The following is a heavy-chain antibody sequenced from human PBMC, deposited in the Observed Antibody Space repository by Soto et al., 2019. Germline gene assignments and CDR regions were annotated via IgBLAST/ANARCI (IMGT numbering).Heavy chain of an antibody. D-gene: IGHD3-22*01. J-gene: IGHJ4*02. CDR2: INHSGST. CDR1: GGSFSGYY. Sequence: QVQLQQWGAGLLKPSETLSLTCAVYGGSFSGYYWSWIRQPPGKGLEWIGEINHSGSTNYNPSLKSRVNISVDTSKNQFSLKLSSVTAADTAVYYCARATYDSSGYYYSSSYFDYWGQGTLVTVSS. CDR3: ARATYDSSGYYYSSSYFDY. V-gene: IGHV4-34*01.